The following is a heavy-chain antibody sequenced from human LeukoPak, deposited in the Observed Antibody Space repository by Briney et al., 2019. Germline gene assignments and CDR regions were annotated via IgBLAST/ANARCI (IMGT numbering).Heavy chain of an antibody. J-gene: IGHJ4*02. V-gene: IGHV4-39*01. D-gene: IGHD1-26*01. CDR1: GGSISSSGYY. CDR2: IYHSGST. Sequence: SETLSLTCTVSGGSISSSGYYWGWIRQPPGKGLEWIGSIYHSGSTYCTPSLKSRVTISVDTSKNQFSLKLGSVTAADTAVYYCARHALTKVGTTPHYFDYWGQGTLVTVSS. CDR3: ARHALTKVGTTPHYFDY.